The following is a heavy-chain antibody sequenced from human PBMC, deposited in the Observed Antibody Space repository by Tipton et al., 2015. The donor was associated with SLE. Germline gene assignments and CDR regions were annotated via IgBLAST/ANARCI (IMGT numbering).Heavy chain of an antibody. D-gene: IGHD6-13*01. CDR2: INHSGST. CDR3: ARGHGIAAAGPFDY. CDR1: GGSFSGYY. J-gene: IGHJ4*02. V-gene: IGHV4-34*01. Sequence: TLSLTCAVYGGSFSGYYWSWIRQPPGKGLGWIGEINHSGSTNYNLSIKSRVTISVDTSKNKFSLKLSSVTAADTAVYYCARGHGIAAAGPFDYWGQGTLVTVSS.